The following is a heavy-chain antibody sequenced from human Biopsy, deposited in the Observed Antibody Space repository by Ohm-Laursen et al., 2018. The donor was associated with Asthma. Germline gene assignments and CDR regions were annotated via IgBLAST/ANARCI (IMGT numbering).Heavy chain of an antibody. D-gene: IGHD3-22*01. CDR3: ARRWRSYDSSNYYLDQ. CDR2: IYQLGNA. V-gene: IGHV4-4*02. J-gene: IGHJ4*02. Sequence: SDTLSLTCDVSGGSISVSNWWSWVRQPPGRWLEWIGQIYQLGNANYNPSLKSRVTMSVDKSKNQFSLKLTSVTAADTAVYFCARRWRSYDSSNYYLDQWGQGTLVTVSS. CDR1: GGSISVSNW.